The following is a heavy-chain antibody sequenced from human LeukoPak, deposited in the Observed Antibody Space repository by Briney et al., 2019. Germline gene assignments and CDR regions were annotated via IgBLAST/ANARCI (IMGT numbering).Heavy chain of an antibody. Sequence: SETLSLTCTVSGGSISSYYWSWIRQPPGKGLEWIGYIYYSGSTNYNPSLKSRVTISVDTSKNQFSLKLSSVTAADTAVYYCARHQDTAMVCDYWGQGTLVTVSS. J-gene: IGHJ4*02. CDR1: GGSISSYY. V-gene: IGHV4-59*08. D-gene: IGHD5-18*01. CDR3: ARHQDTAMVCDY. CDR2: IYYSGST.